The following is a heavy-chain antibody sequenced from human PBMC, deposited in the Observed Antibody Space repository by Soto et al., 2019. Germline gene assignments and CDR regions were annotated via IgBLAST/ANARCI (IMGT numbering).Heavy chain of an antibody. Sequence: APGKVSCNASSYSFTSSGFSWVRQAPGQGLEWMGWISAYNGNTNYAQKLQGRVTMTTDTSTSTAYMELRSLRSDDTAVYYCARGPDILTGYDIDYWGQGTLVTVSS. J-gene: IGHJ4*02. CDR3: ARGPDILTGYDIDY. CDR1: SYSFTSSG. V-gene: IGHV1-18*01. CDR2: ISAYNGNT. D-gene: IGHD3-9*01.